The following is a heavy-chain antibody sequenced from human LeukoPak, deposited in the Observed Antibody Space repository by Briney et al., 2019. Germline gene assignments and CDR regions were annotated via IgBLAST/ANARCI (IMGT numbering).Heavy chain of an antibody. CDR3: ARATYSSGWYVVDY. J-gene: IGHJ4*02. V-gene: IGHV3-7*01. CDR1: AFTFSRYW. CDR2: IKQDGSET. D-gene: IGHD6-19*01. Sequence: PGGSLRLSCAASAFTFSRYWMSWVRQAPGKGLEWVANIKQDGSETYYVDSVKGRFTISRDNAKNSLYLQMNSLSAEDTAVYYCARATYSSGWYVVDYWGQGTLVTVSS.